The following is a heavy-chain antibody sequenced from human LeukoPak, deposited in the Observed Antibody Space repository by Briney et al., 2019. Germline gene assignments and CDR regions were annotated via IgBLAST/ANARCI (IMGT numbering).Heavy chain of an antibody. Sequence: GESLKISCKDSGYSFANYWIGWVRQMPGKGLEWIGIIYPGTSDIRYGPSFQGQVTISADKSIGTDYLQWSSLKASDTAMYYCARERSSQGYFDFWGQGTLVTVSS. V-gene: IGHV5-51*01. D-gene: IGHD6-6*01. J-gene: IGHJ4*02. CDR3: ARERSSQGYFDF. CDR2: IYPGTSDI. CDR1: GYSFANYW.